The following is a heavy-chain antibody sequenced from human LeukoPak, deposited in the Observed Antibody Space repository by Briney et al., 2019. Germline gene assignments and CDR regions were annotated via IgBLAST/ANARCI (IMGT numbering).Heavy chain of an antibody. D-gene: IGHD5-18*01. CDR1: GYIFTNYW. CDR2: IYPSDSDT. CDR3: ARSEYSYGHIDY. Sequence: GESLKISCKGSGYIFTNYWIGWVRQMPGKGLEWMEIIYPSDSDTRYSPSFQGQVSISVDKSISTAYLQWTSLKASDTAMYYCARSEYSYGHIDYWGQGTLVTVSS. V-gene: IGHV5-51*01. J-gene: IGHJ4*02.